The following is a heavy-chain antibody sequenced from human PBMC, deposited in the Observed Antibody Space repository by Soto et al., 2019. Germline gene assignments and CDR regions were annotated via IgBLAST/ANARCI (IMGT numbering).Heavy chain of an antibody. V-gene: IGHV4-28*01. CDR2: IYNSGST. CDR3: ARKYGIPVAGTFDY. D-gene: IGHD6-19*01. J-gene: IGHJ4*02. Sequence: SETLSLTCAVSGYSVSDSNWWGWLRQPPGKGLEWMGHIYNSGSTYYKSSLKGRVTMAIDTSKNQFSLRLYSVTAVDTAVYYCARKYGIPVAGTFDYWGQGILVTAPQ. CDR1: GYSVSDSNW.